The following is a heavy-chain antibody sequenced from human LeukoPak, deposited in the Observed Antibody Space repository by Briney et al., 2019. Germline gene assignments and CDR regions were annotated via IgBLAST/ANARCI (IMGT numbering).Heavy chain of an antibody. CDR2: ISAYNGNT. Sequence: ASVKVSCKASGYTFTSYYMHWVRQAPGQGLEWMGWISAYNGNTNYAQKLQGRVTMTTDTSTSTAFMELRSLRSDDTAVYYCARAEWDSPPPADYWGQGTLVTVSS. CDR1: GYTFTSYY. V-gene: IGHV1-18*04. J-gene: IGHJ4*02. D-gene: IGHD1-26*01. CDR3: ARAEWDSPPPADY.